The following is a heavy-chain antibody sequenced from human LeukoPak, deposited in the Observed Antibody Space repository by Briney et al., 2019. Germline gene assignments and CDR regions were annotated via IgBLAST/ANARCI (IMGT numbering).Heavy chain of an antibody. CDR3: AREGYCSSTSCSLDLSYYYYYGMDV. Sequence: ASVKVSCKASGYTFTSYGISRVRQAPGQGLEWMGWISAYNGNTNYAQKLQGRVTMTTDTSTSTAYMELRSLRSDDTAVYYCAREGYCSSTSCSLDLSYYYYYGMDVWGKGTTVTVSS. V-gene: IGHV1-18*04. D-gene: IGHD2-2*01. CDR2: ISAYNGNT. J-gene: IGHJ6*04. CDR1: GYTFTSYG.